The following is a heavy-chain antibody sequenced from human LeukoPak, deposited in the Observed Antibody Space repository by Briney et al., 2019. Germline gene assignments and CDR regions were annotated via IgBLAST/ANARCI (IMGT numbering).Heavy chain of an antibody. CDR2: IYTSGST. J-gene: IGHJ4*02. CDR1: GGSISSGSYY. Sequence: ASETLSLTCTVSGGSISSGSYYWSWIRQPAGKGLEWIGRIYTSGSTNYNPSLKSRVTISVDTSKNQFSLKLSSVTAADTAVYYCARDQSYGRHYFDYWGQGILVTVSS. V-gene: IGHV4-61*02. D-gene: IGHD5-18*01. CDR3: ARDQSYGRHYFDY.